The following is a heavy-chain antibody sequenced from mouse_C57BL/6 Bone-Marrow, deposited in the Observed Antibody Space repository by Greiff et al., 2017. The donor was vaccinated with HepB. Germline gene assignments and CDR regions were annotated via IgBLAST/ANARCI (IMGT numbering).Heavy chain of an antibody. Sequence: VKLVESGAELARPGASVKLSCKASGYTFTSYGISWVKQRTGQGLEWIGGIYPRSGNTYYNEKFKGKATLTADKSSSTAYMELRSLTSEDSAVYFCARERWLLLFDYWGQGTTLTVSS. D-gene: IGHD2-3*01. V-gene: IGHV1-81*01. CDR2: IYPRSGNT. CDR1: GYTFTSYG. J-gene: IGHJ2*01. CDR3: ARERWLLLFDY.